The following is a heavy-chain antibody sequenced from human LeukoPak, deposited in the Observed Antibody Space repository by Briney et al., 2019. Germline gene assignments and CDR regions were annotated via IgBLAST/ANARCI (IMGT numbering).Heavy chain of an antibody. CDR3: ATWTGITPY. Sequence: PGRSMRLSCAASGFTFSSYAMSWVRQAPGKGLEWVSAISGSGGSTYYADSVKGRFTISRDNAKNSLFLQMNSLRVEDTAVYYCATWTGITPYWGQGTLVTVSS. CDR1: GFTFSSYA. CDR2: ISGSGGST. V-gene: IGHV3-23*01. J-gene: IGHJ4*02. D-gene: IGHD1-20*01.